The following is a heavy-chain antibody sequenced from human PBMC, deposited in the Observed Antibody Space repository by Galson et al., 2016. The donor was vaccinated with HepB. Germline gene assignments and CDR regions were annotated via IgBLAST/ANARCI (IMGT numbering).Heavy chain of an antibody. CDR2: LYSGGST. D-gene: IGHD1-26*01. Sequence: SLRLSCAASGFIVSSSDMSWVRQAPGKGLEWVSVLYSGGSTYYADSVKGRFTISRDNSKNTLYLQMNSLRAEDTAVYYCARGGSRPIDYWGQGTLVTVSS. V-gene: IGHV3-53*01. J-gene: IGHJ4*02. CDR1: GFIVSSSD. CDR3: ARGGSRPIDY.